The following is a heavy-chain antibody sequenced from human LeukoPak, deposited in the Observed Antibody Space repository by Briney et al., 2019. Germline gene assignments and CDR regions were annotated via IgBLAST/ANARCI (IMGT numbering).Heavy chain of an antibody. CDR2: VDPEDGGT. CDR1: GYTFTDYY. Sequence: ASVKISCKVSGYTFTDYYMHWVQQAPGKGLEWMGLVDPEDGGTIYAEKFQGRVTITADTSTDTAYMELSSLRSEDTAVYYCATSSPGDLDWFDPWGQGTLVTVSS. J-gene: IGHJ5*02. D-gene: IGHD7-27*01. CDR3: ATSSPGDLDWFDP. V-gene: IGHV1-69-2*01.